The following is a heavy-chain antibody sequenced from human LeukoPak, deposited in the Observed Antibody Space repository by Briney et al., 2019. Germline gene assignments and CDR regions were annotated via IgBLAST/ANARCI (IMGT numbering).Heavy chain of an antibody. V-gene: IGHV4-39*01. D-gene: IGHD4-17*01. Sequence: SETLSLTCSVFGGSISSTTYYWVGIRQPPGKGLECIASVHYTGRAYYNPSLKSRATISADTSKNHFSLKLSSVTAADTAVYYCARHFDNGDYKKTFDIWGQGTMVTVSS. CDR2: VHYTGRA. CDR1: GGSISSTTYY. CDR3: ARHFDNGDYKKTFDI. J-gene: IGHJ3*02.